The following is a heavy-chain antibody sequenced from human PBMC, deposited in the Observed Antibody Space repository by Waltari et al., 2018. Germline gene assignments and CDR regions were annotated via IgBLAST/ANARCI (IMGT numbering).Heavy chain of an antibody. CDR1: GASFSSSVW. V-gene: IGHV4-4*02. D-gene: IGHD3-9*01. CDR2: ISHSETT. CDR3: ASVGLRNFDWA. Sequence: QLQESGPGLVQPSGTLSLTCAVSGASFSSSVWGIWVRQPPGKGLEWIGEISHSETTNYSPSLRSRVTISMDKSKNQISLDLTSVTASDTAVYYCASVGLRNFDWAWGQGTLVTVSS. J-gene: IGHJ5*02.